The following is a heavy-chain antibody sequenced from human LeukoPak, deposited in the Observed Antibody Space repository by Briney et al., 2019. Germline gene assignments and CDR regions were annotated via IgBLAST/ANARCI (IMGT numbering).Heavy chain of an antibody. Sequence: ASVKVSCKASGYTFTSYDINWVQQATGQGLEWMGWMNPNSGNTGYAQKFQGRVTMTRNTSISTAYMELSSLRSEDTAVYYCASVRRASIVVVPAATDYWGQGTLVTVSS. CDR1: GYTFTSYD. V-gene: IGHV1-8*01. J-gene: IGHJ4*02. CDR3: ASVRRASIVVVPAATDY. D-gene: IGHD2-2*01. CDR2: MNPNSGNT.